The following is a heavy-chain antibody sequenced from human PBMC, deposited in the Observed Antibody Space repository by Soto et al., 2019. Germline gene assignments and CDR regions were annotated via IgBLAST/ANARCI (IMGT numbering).Heavy chain of an antibody. J-gene: IGHJ4*02. CDR1: GYTFTSYA. CDR2: INADNGNK. V-gene: IGHV1-3*01. CDR3: ARDLGQQLVDY. Sequence: ASVKVSCKASGYTFTSYAMHWVRQAPGQMLEWMGWINADNGNKKYAQKLQGRVTMTTDTSTSTAYMELRSLRSDDTAVYYCARDLGQQLVDYWGQGTLVTVSS. D-gene: IGHD6-13*01.